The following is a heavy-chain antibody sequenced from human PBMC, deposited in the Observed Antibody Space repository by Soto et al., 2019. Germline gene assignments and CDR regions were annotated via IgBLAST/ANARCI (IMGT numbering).Heavy chain of an antibody. Sequence: QVQLQESGPGLVKPSQTLSLTCTVSGGSISSCGYYWSWIRQHPGKGLEWIGYIYYSGSTYYNPSLKGRVTISVDTSKNQFSLKLSSVTAADTAVYYCARGPGTMVRGVHLDYWGQGTLVTVSS. D-gene: IGHD3-10*01. CDR2: IYYSGST. CDR3: ARGPGTMVRGVHLDY. J-gene: IGHJ4*02. V-gene: IGHV4-31*03. CDR1: GGSISSCGYY.